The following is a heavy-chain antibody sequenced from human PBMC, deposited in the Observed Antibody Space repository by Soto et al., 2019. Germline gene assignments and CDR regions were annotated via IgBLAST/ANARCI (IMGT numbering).Heavy chain of an antibody. CDR2: IIPIFGTA. V-gene: IGHV1-69*13. CDR3: AMYIVVIPREGFRFDP. Sequence: GASVKVSCKASGGTFSSYAISWVRQAPGQGLEWMGGIIPIFGTANYAQKFQGRVTITADESTSTAYMELSSLRSEDTTVYYCAMYIVVIPREGFRFDPWGQGTLVTVSS. D-gene: IGHD2-2*01. CDR1: GGTFSSYA. J-gene: IGHJ5*02.